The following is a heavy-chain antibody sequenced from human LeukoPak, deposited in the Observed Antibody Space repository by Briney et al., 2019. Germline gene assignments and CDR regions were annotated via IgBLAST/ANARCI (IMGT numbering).Heavy chain of an antibody. CDR1: GGSISSYY. CDR3: ARDRGYCSSASCYEYYYYGMDV. D-gene: IGHD2-2*01. CDR2: IYYSGST. Sequence: SETLSLTCTVSGGSISSYYWSWIRQPPGKGLEWIGYIYYSGSTNYNPSLKSRVTISVDTSKNQFSLKLSSVTTADTAVYYCARDRGYCSSASCYEYYYYGMDVWGQGTTVTVSS. V-gene: IGHV4-59*01. J-gene: IGHJ6*02.